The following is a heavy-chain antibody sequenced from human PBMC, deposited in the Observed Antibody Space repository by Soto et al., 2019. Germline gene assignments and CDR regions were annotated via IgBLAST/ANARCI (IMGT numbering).Heavy chain of an antibody. D-gene: IGHD6-13*01. Sequence: SVKVSCKASGGTFNSYTISWVRQAPGQGLEWMGRIIPILGIANYAQKFQGRVTITADKSTSTAYMELSSLRSEDTAVYYCESGGGGAAAGTVDYWGQGTLDTVSS. J-gene: IGHJ4*02. V-gene: IGHV1-69*02. CDR3: ESGGGGAAAGTVDY. CDR1: GGTFNSYT. CDR2: IIPILGIA.